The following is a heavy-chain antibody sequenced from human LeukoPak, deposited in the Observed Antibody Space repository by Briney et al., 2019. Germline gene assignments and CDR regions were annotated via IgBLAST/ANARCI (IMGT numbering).Heavy chain of an antibody. V-gene: IGHV3-74*01. J-gene: IGHJ4*02. CDR2: INSDGSST. Sequence: GGSLRLSCAASGFTFSSYWMHWVRQAPGKGLVWVSRINSDGSSTTYADPVKGRFTISRDNAKNTLYLQMNSLGAEDTAVYYCARGVTTVTISPYGYWGQGTLVTVSS. D-gene: IGHD3-3*01. CDR3: ARGVTTVTISPYGY. CDR1: GFTFSSYW.